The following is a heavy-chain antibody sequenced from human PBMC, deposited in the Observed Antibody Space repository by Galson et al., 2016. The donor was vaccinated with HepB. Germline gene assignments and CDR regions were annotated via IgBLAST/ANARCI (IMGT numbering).Heavy chain of an antibody. Sequence: SETLYLTCALYGGSFSGYYWSWIRQAPGEGLEWIGEIGHSGSTTYTPSLKSRVTISLDMSKNQFSLKMNSVTAADTAVYYCARGLVSQTHFYGSTNYGYYYSYGMDVWSQGTPVTVSS. CDR1: GGSFSGYY. D-gene: IGHD3-10*01. V-gene: IGHV4-34*01. CDR2: IGHSGST. CDR3: ARGLVSQTHFYGSTNYGYYYSYGMDV. J-gene: IGHJ6*02.